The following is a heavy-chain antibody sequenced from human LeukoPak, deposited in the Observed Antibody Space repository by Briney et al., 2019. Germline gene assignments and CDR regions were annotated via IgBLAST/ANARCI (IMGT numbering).Heavy chain of an antibody. V-gene: IGHV3-7*01. Sequence: NQGGSEAHYADSVRARFTISRDNAKSSVSLQMNSLRAEDTAVYYCVRDGGVSGYDLLDYWGQGTLVTVSS. CDR2: NQGGSEA. CDR3: VRDGGVSGYDLLDY. D-gene: IGHD5-12*01. J-gene: IGHJ4*02.